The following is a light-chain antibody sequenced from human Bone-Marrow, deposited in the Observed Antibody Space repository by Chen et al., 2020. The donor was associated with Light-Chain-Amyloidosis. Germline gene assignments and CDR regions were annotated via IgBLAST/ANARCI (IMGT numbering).Light chain of an antibody. CDR1: QDVGSY. CDR2: DAS. Sequence: EIVLTQSPATLSLSPGERATLSCRASQDVGSYLAWYQQRPGQSPRLLIFDASNRATGIPVRFSGSGSGTDFTLTISSREPEDFAVYYCQHRGNWPLTFGGGTKVEI. V-gene: IGKV3-11*01. CDR3: QHRGNWPLT. J-gene: IGKJ4*01.